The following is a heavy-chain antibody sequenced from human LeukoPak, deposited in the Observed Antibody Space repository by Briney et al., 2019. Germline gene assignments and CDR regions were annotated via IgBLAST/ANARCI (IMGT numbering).Heavy chain of an antibody. CDR3: AKDRTVTTRGSAFDI. D-gene: IGHD4-17*01. J-gene: IGHJ3*02. Sequence: GGSLRLSCAASGFTFSNYAMNWVRQAPGKGLEWVSTISDSGDITYYADSVKGRFTISRDNSKNTLYLQMNSLRAEDTAVYYCAKDRTVTTRGSAFDIWGRGTLGTVSS. CDR1: GFTFSNYA. V-gene: IGHV3-23*01. CDR2: ISDSGDIT.